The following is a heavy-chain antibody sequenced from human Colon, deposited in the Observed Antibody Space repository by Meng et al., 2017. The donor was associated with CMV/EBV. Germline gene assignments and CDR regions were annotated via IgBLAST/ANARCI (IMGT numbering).Heavy chain of an antibody. D-gene: IGHD3-10*01. CDR3: AKVGPGTSVASLDY. Sequence: GGSLRLSCATSGFTFGDYAMFWVRQAPGKGLEWVSGISWNSGPIGYADSVKGRFTISRDNAKNTVYLQMNSLRVEDTAVYSCAKVGPGTSVASLDYWGQGTLVTVSS. CDR2: ISWNSGPI. V-gene: IGHV3-9*01. J-gene: IGHJ4*02. CDR1: GFTFGDYA.